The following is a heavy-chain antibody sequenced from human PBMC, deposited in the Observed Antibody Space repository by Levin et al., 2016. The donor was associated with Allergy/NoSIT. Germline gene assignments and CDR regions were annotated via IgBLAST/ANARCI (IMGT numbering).Heavy chain of an antibody. V-gene: IGHV1-69*01. CDR2: IIPIFGTA. Sequence: WVRQAPGQGLEWMGGIIPIFGTANYAQKFQGRVTITADESTSTAYMELSSLRSEDTAVYYCARRYYYGSGRGSANNAFDYWGQGTLVTVSS. D-gene: IGHD3-10*01. CDR3: ARRYYYGSGRGSANNAFDY. J-gene: IGHJ4*02.